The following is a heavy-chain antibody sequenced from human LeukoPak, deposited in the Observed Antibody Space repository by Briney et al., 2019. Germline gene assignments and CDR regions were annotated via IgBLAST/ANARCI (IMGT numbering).Heavy chain of an antibody. CDR2: FFHSGST. CDR3: ARGDQYCTSTTCHRWYFDL. CDR1: GYSISSGYY. Sequence: PSETLSLTCTVSGYSISSGYYWGWIRQPPGKGLEWGGNFFHSGSTYYNPSLKSRVTISVDTSKNQFSLKLSSVTAADTALYYCARGDQYCTSTTCHRWYFDLCGRGTLVTVSS. J-gene: IGHJ2*01. D-gene: IGHD2-2*01. V-gene: IGHV4-38-2*02.